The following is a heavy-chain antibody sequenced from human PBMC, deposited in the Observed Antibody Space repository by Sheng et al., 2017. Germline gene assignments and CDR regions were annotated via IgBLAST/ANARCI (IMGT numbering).Heavy chain of an antibody. Sequence: QVQLQESGPGLVKPSETLSLTCAVSGYSISSGYYWGWIRQPPGKGLEWIGSIYHSGSTYYNPSLKSRVTISVDTSKNQFSLKLSSVTAADTAVYYCAXDSLELDPEGLDAFRYLG. V-gene: IGHV4-38-2*01. CDR2: IYHSGST. J-gene: IGHJ3*02. CDR1: GYSISSGYY. D-gene: IGHD1-7*01. CDR3: AXDSLELDPEGLDAFRY.